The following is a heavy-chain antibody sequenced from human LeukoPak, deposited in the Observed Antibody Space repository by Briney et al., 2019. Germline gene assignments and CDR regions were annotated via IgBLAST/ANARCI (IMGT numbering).Heavy chain of an antibody. V-gene: IGHV3-53*05. J-gene: IGHJ3*02. D-gene: IGHD6-19*01. CDR2: IYSGGST. CDR1: GFIVSSNY. Sequence: PGGSLRLSCAASGFIVSSNYMSWVRQAPGKGLEWVSVIYSGGSTYYADSVKGRFTISRDNSKNSLYLQMNSLRSEDTALYYCAKDIRLREQWLGDAFDIWGQGTMVPVSS. CDR3: AKDIRLREQWLGDAFDI.